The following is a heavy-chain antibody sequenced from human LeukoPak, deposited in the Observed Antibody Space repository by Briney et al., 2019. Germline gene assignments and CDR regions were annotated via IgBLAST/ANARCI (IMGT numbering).Heavy chain of an antibody. J-gene: IGHJ6*02. D-gene: IGHD3-16*01. CDR3: ARFDGGDYYYGMDV. V-gene: IGHV3-48*03. CDR1: GFTFSSYE. Sequence: GGSLRLSCAASGFTFSSYEMNWVRQAPGKGLEWVSYISSSGSTIYYADSVKGQFTISRDNAKNSLYLQMNSLRAEDTAVYYCARFDGGDYYYGMDVWGQGATVTVSS. CDR2: ISSSGSTI.